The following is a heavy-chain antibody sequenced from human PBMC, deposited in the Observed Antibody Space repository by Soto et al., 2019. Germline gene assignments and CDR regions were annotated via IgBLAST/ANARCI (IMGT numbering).Heavy chain of an antibody. Sequence: VASVKVSCKASGYTFTSYYMHWVRQAPGQGLEWMGIINPSGGSTSYAQKFQGRVTMTRDTSTSTVYMELSSLRSEDTAVYYCARGYYDSSGLFPPAFDYWGQGTLVTVSS. D-gene: IGHD3-22*01. CDR3: ARGYYDSSGLFPPAFDY. V-gene: IGHV1-46*01. J-gene: IGHJ4*02. CDR1: GYTFTSYY. CDR2: INPSGGST.